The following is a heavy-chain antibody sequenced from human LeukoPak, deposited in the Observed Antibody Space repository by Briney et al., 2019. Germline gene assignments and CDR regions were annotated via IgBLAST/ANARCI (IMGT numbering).Heavy chain of an antibody. V-gene: IGHV3-53*01. CDR1: GFTVSSNY. CDR3: ARDHNGPYTFDY. CDR2: IFSGGNT. J-gene: IGHJ4*02. D-gene: IGHD2-2*02. Sequence: PTGGSLRLSCAASGFTVSSNYMSWVRQAPGKGLEWVSVIFSGGNTYYADSVKGRFTISRDNANNSLYLQMNSLRAEDTAVYYCARDHNGPYTFDYWGQGTLVTVSS.